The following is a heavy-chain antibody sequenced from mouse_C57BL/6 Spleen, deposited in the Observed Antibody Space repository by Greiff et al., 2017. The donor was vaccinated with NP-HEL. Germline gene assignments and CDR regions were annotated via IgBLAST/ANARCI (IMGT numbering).Heavy chain of an antibody. CDR2: INPNYGTT. J-gene: IGHJ4*01. V-gene: IGHV1-39*01. CDR3: AGGELRLPPYAMDY. CDR1: GYSFTDYN. D-gene: IGHD3-2*02. Sequence: EVQLQQSGPELVKPGASVKISCKASGYSFTDYNMNWVKQSNGKSLEWIGVINPNYGTTSYNQKFKGKATLTVDQSSSTAYMQLNSLTSEDSAVYYCAGGELRLPPYAMDYWGQGTSVTVSS.